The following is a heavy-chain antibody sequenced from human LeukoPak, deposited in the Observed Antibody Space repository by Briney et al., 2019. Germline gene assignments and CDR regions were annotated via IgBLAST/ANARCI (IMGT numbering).Heavy chain of an antibody. V-gene: IGHV3-23*01. CDR2: ISGSGGST. CDR3: AKVFAYCSSTSCPTTIGAFDI. D-gene: IGHD2-2*01. CDR1: GFTFSEYY. J-gene: IGHJ3*02. Sequence: ETGGSLRLSCAASGFTFSEYYMSWIRQAPGKGLEWVSAISGSGGSTYYADSVKGRFTISRDNSKNTLYLQMNSLRAEDTAVYYCAKVFAYCSSTSCPTTIGAFDIWGQGTMVTVSS.